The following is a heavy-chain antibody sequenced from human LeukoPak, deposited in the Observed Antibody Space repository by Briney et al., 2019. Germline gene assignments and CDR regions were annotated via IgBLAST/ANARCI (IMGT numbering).Heavy chain of an antibody. J-gene: IGHJ3*02. CDR2: ISGSGGST. CDR1: GFTFSSYA. Sequence: GGSLRLSCAASGFTFSSYAMSWVRQAPGKGLEWVTAISGSGGSTYYADSVKGRFTISRDNSKNTLYLQMNSLRAEDTAVYYCAKSVSGWYGAFDIWGQGTMVTVSS. CDR3: AKSVSGWYGAFDI. D-gene: IGHD6-19*01. V-gene: IGHV3-23*01.